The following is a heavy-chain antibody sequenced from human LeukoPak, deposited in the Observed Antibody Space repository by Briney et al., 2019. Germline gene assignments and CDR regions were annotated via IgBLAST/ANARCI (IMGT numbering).Heavy chain of an antibody. CDR2: VCYTGST. CDR1: GGSISTYY. CDR3: ARAPSGWHYFDF. D-gene: IGHD6-19*01. V-gene: IGHV4-59*01. Sequence: SETLSLTCTVSGGSISTYYWNWIRQPPGKGLEWIGYVCYTGSTNYNPSLQSRVTISVDTSKNQFSLKLNSVTAADTAVYYCARAPSGWHYFDFWGQGTLVTVSS. J-gene: IGHJ4*02.